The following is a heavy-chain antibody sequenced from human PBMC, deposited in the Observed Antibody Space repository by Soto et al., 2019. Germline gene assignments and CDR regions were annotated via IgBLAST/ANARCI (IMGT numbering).Heavy chain of an antibody. J-gene: IGHJ6*02. Sequence: QAHLEQSGAAVKRPGASVTVSCKASGYTFSDFDINWLRQASGQGPEWMGWMNAKSGDTFFAQRFQGKFNMTWDTSLSTAYMEVGSLTSDDTAIYYCARGNPFNYAGFDVWGQGTTVAVSS. CDR2: MNAKSGDT. CDR3: ARGNPFNYAGFDV. CDR1: GYTFSDFD. D-gene: IGHD3-16*01. V-gene: IGHV1-8*01.